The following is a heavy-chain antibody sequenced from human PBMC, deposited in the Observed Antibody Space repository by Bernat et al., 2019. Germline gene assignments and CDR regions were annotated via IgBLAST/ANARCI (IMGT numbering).Heavy chain of an antibody. J-gene: IGHJ3*02. V-gene: IGHV1-46*01. D-gene: IGHD3-10*01. CDR2: INPSGGST. CDR3: ASAPYGSGSYFSTKPFDAFDI. CDR1: GYTFTSYY. Sequence: QVQLVQSGAEVKKPGASVKVSCKASGYTFTSYYMHWVRQAPGQGLEWMGIINPSGGSTSYAQKFQGRVTMTRDTSTSTVYMELSSLRSEDTAMYYCASAPYGSGSYFSTKPFDAFDIWGQGTMVTVSS.